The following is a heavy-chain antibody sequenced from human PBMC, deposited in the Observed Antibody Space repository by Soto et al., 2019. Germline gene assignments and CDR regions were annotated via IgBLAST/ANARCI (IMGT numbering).Heavy chain of an antibody. J-gene: IGHJ4*02. CDR2: IYSSGIT. V-gene: IGHV4-59*01. D-gene: IGHD6-19*01. Sequence: SETLSLTCTVSGGSISGYYWNWIRQPPGKGLEWIGYIYSSGITDYNPSLKSRVTMLVDTSKNQFSLRLSSVTASDTAVYYCAPDSSGWPDYWGQGTLVTVSS. CDR1: GGSISGYY. CDR3: APDSSGWPDY.